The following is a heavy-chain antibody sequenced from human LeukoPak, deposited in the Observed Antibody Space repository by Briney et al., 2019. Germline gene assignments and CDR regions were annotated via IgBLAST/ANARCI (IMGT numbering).Heavy chain of an antibody. Sequence: SETLSLTCTVSGGSISSYHWSWVRQPPGKGLEWIGYVYYTGSTKYSPSLKSRLTISLDTSMNQFSLKLSSVTAADTAVYYCASLDSGKFDYWSQGTLVTVSS. CDR1: GGSISSYH. J-gene: IGHJ4*02. D-gene: IGHD3-10*01. V-gene: IGHV4-59*01. CDR2: VYYTGST. CDR3: ASLDSGKFDY.